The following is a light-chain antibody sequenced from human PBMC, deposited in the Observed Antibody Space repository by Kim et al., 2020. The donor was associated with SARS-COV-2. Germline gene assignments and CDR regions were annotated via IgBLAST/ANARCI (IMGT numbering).Light chain of an antibody. CDR2: KAS. CDR1: QSISSW. J-gene: IGKJ2*03. CDR3: QQYNSYLYS. V-gene: IGKV1-5*03. Sequence: DIQMTQSPSTLSASVGERVTITCRASQSISSWLAWYQQKPGKAPKLLIYKASSLESGVPSRFSGSGSGTEFTLTISSLQPDDFATYFCQQYNSYLYSFGQGTKLEI.